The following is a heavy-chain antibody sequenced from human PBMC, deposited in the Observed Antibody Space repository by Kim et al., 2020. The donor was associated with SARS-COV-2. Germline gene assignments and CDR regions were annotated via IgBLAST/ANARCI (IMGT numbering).Heavy chain of an antibody. J-gene: IGHJ4*02. V-gene: IGHV3-48*03. CDR2: ISSSGSTI. Sequence: GGSLRLSCAASGFTFSSYEMNWVRQAPGKGLEWVSYISSSGSTIYYADSVKGRFTISRDNAKNSLYLQMNSLRAEDTAVYYCARGLDDSPWGYWGQGTLVTVSS. CDR1: GFTFSSYE. D-gene: IGHD3-22*01. CDR3: ARGLDDSPWGY.